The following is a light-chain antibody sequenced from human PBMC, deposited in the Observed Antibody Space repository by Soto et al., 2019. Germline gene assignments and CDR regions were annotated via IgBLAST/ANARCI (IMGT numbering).Light chain of an antibody. CDR1: QDVSSN. J-gene: IGKJ5*01. CDR2: GAS. Sequence: EMVVTQSPATLSVSPGERATLSCRASQDVSSNLAWYQQKPGQAPRLLIYGASTRATGIPDRFSGSGSGTDFTLTITRLEPEDFAVYSCQQYAGSPITFGQGTRLEIK. CDR3: QQYAGSPIT. V-gene: IGKV3-20*01.